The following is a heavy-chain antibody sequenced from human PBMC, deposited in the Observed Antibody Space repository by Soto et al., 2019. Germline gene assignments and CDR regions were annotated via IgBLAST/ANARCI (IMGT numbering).Heavy chain of an antibody. Sequence: ASVKVSCKASGYTFTGYYIHWVRQAPGQGLEWMGWINPNSGGTNYAQKFQGWVTMTRDTSISTAYMELSRLRSDDTAVYYCARDLRVDSYGPYDAFDIWGQRTMVTVSS. V-gene: IGHV1-2*04. J-gene: IGHJ3*02. D-gene: IGHD5-18*01. CDR3: ARDLRVDSYGPYDAFDI. CDR1: GYTFTGYY. CDR2: INPNSGGT.